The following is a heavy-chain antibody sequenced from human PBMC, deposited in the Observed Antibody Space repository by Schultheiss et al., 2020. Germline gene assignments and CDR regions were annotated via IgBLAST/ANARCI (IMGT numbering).Heavy chain of an antibody. CDR2: INHRGST. CDR1: GGSFTDYF. CDR3: ARTFWSGYFHYYYYMDV. V-gene: IGHV4-34*01. D-gene: IGHD3-3*01. J-gene: IGHJ6*03. Sequence: GSLRLSCAVYGGSFTDYFWNWIRQSPGKGLEWIGEINHRGSTNYNPSLKSRVTISVDTSKNQFSLKMSSVTAADTALYYCARTFWSGYFHYYYYMDVWGKGTTVTVFS.